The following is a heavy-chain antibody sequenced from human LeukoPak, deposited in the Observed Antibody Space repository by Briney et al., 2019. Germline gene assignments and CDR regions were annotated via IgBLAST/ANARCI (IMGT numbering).Heavy chain of an antibody. CDR2: ISYNVSN. CDR1: GGSIRGYF. Sequence: PSETLSLTCTVSGGSIRGYFSSCVWHPPGEGLEWIGYISYNVSNNYNPSLKSRLTISVDTSKNQFSLKLTSVTAADTAVYYCARATKIRRYYYDSSAYYYCVFDIWGQGTMVTVSS. V-gene: IGHV4-59*01. J-gene: IGHJ3*02. D-gene: IGHD3-22*01. CDR3: ARATKIRRYYYDSSAYYYCVFDI.